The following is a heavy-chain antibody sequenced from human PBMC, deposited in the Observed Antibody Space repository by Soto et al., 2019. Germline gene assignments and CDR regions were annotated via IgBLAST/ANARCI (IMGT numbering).Heavy chain of an antibody. Sequence: SETLSLTCTVSGASVSSGDYYWNWIRQPPGKGLEWIGYIYYSGTTNYNTSLKSRVTISSDTSKNQFSLKLSSVTAAVTAVYYCARDGHDGEYGWFDPWGQGTLVTVSS. J-gene: IGHJ5*02. CDR3: ARDGHDGEYGWFDP. V-gene: IGHV4-61*08. D-gene: IGHD4-17*01. CDR1: GASVSSGDYY. CDR2: IYYSGTT.